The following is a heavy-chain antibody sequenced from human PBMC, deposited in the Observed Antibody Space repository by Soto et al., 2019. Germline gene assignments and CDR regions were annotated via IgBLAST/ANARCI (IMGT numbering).Heavy chain of an antibody. Sequence: PGESLKISCKGSGYSFTSYWINWVRQMPGKGLEWMGRIDPTDSYTNYSPSFQGHVTISADKSISTAYLQWSSLKASDTAMYYCARQDRYCTNGVCYTEWFDPWGQGTLVTVSS. CDR2: IDPTDSYT. D-gene: IGHD2-8*01. V-gene: IGHV5-10-1*01. CDR1: GYSFTSYW. CDR3: ARQDRYCTNGVCYTEWFDP. J-gene: IGHJ5*02.